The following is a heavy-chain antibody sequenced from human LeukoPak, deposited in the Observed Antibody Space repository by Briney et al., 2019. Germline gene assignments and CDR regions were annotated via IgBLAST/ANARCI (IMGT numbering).Heavy chain of an antibody. V-gene: IGHV3-48*04. J-gene: IGHJ4*02. CDR3: AREPAGELSGFDY. D-gene: IGHD3-10*01. Sequence: GGSPRLSCAASGFTFSSFSMNWVRQAPGKGLEWVSYISSSGSTIYYADSVKGRFTISRDNAKNSLYLQMNSLRAEDTAVYYCAREPAGELSGFDYWGQGTLVTVSS. CDR1: GFTFSSFS. CDR2: ISSSGSTI.